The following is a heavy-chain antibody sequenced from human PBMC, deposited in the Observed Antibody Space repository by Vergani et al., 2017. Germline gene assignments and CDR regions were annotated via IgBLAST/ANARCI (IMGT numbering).Heavy chain of an antibody. V-gene: IGHV4-34*01. D-gene: IGHD3-3*01. CDR1: GGSFSGYY. CDR3: ARDYGRGYDLWSGYYRTSTSDYYYYYYMDV. Sequence: QVQLQQWGAGLLKPSETLSLTCAVYGGSFSGYYWSWIRQPPGKGLEGIGEINHSGSTNYNPSLKSRDTISVDTSKNQFSLTLSAVTAADTAVYYCARDYGRGYDLWSGYYRTSTSDYYYYYYMDVWGKGTTVTVSS. J-gene: IGHJ6*03. CDR2: INHSGST.